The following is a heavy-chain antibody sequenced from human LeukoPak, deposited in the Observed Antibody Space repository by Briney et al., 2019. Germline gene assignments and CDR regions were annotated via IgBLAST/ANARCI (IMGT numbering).Heavy chain of an antibody. CDR1: GGSISTYY. D-gene: IGHD5-12*01. V-gene: IGHV4-59*01. CDR2: IYYSGST. CDR3: ARDRGYSGYDAYYFDY. J-gene: IGHJ4*02. Sequence: PSETLSLTCTVSGGSISTYYWSWIRQPPGKGLEWIGYIYYSGSTNYNPSLKSRVTISVDTSKNQFSLKLSSVTAADTAVYYCARDRGYSGYDAYYFDYWGQGTLVTVSS.